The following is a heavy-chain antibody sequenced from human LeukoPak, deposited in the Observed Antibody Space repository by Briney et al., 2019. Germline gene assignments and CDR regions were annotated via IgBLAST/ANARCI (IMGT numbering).Heavy chain of an antibody. CDR1: GYTFTGYY. CDR3: ARERKAAAGLGGYYYYYMDV. J-gene: IGHJ6*03. D-gene: IGHD6-13*01. V-gene: IGHV1-8*03. Sequence: ASVKVSCKASGYTFTGYYMHWVRQAPGQGLEWMGWMNPNSGNTGYAQKFQGRVTITRNTSISTAYMELSSLRSEDTAVYYCARERKAAAGLGGYYYYYMDVWGKGTTVTVSS. CDR2: MNPNSGNT.